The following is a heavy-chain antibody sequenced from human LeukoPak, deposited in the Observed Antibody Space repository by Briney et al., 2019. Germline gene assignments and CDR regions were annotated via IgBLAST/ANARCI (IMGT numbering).Heavy chain of an antibody. CDR3: ASPRGDDSGGYYTWYFHH. Sequence: SETLSLTCTVSGYSISSSDFYWGWIRQPPGKGLGWIGYIYYSGSTYYTPSLKSRLTISLDTSKNQFSLKLSSVTTADTAVYFCASPRGDDSGGYYTWYFHHWGQGILVTVSS. CDR2: IYYSGST. CDR1: GYSISSSDFY. J-gene: IGHJ1*01. D-gene: IGHD3-22*01. V-gene: IGHV4-30-4*01.